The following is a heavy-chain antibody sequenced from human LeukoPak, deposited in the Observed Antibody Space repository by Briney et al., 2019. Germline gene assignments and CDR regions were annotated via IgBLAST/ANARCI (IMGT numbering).Heavy chain of an antibody. CDR2: ISSSSSTI. V-gene: IGHV3-48*04. CDR3: ARDRGGSYSAIDY. D-gene: IGHD1-26*01. Sequence: AGSLRFSCAASGFSFSSYSMNWVRPAQGHGLKGVSFISSSSSTIYYADSVKGRFTISRDNAKNSLYLQMNSLRAEDTAVYYCARDRGGSYSAIDYWGQGTLVTVSS. CDR1: GFSFSSYS. J-gene: IGHJ4*02.